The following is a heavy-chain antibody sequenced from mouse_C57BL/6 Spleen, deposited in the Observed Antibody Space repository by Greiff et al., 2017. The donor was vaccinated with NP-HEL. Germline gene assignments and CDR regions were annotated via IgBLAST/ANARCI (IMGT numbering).Heavy chain of an antibody. D-gene: IGHD1-1*01. J-gene: IGHJ4*01. V-gene: IGHV1-15*01. Sequence: VQLQQSGAELVRPGASVTLSCKASGYTFTDYEMHWVKQTPVHGLEWIGAIDPETGGTAYNQKFKGKAILTADKSSSTAYMELRSLTSEDSAVYYCTRGVIYYYGSSPLYAMDYWGQGTSVTVSS. CDR2: IDPETGGT. CDR3: TRGVIYYYGSSPLYAMDY. CDR1: GYTFTDYE.